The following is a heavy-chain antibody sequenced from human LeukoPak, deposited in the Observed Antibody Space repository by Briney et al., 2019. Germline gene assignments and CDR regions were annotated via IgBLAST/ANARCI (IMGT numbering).Heavy chain of an antibody. D-gene: IGHD3-3*01. V-gene: IGHV4-34*01. J-gene: IGHJ5*02. Sequence: SETLSLTCAVYGGSFSGYYWSWIRQPPGKGLEWIGEINHSGSTNYNPSLKSRVTISVDTSKNQFSLKLSSVTAADTAVYYCARVNYDFWSGYYHTRFDPWGQGTLVTVSS. CDR3: ARVNYDFWSGYYHTRFDP. CDR1: GGSFSGYY. CDR2: INHSGST.